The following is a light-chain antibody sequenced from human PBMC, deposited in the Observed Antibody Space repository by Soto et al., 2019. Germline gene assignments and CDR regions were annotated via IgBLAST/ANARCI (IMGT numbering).Light chain of an antibody. CDR2: AAS. CDR3: QQSYSAPYT. CDR1: QNIDNR. V-gene: IGKV1-39*01. Sequence: DIQMTQSPSSLSASEGDRVIITCRASQNIDNRLNWYQQKPGKAPKLLIYAASVFQSGVPSRFSGGGSGTDITLTVSNLQPEDFATYFCQQSYSAPYTFGQGTELEIK. J-gene: IGKJ2*01.